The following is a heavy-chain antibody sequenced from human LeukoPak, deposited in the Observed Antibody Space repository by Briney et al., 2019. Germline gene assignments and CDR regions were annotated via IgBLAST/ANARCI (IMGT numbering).Heavy chain of an antibody. Sequence: SETLSLTCSVSGGSIRDYYWSWIRQPPGKGLEWIGYIFYSGSSIHNPCLETRVTISVDMSKSQFSLKLSSVTAADTAVYYCARESPTFYYMDVWGKGTTVTVSS. CDR3: ARESPTFYYMDV. V-gene: IGHV4-59*12. J-gene: IGHJ6*03. CDR1: GGSIRDYY. CDR2: IFYSGSS.